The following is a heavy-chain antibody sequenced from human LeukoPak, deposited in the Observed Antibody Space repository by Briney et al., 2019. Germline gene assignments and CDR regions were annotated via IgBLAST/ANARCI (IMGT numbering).Heavy chain of an antibody. J-gene: IGHJ6*03. CDR2: IIPIFGTA. V-gene: IGHV1-69*05. CDR3: AGHYDFWSGYPSAGGYYYYMDV. CDR1: GGTFSSYA. D-gene: IGHD3-3*01. Sequence: GASVKVSCKASGGTFSSYAISWVRQAPGQGLEWMGGIIPIFGTANYAQKFQGRVTITTDESTSTAYMELSSLRSEDTAVYYCAGHYDFWSGYPSAGGYYYYMDVWGKGTTVTVSS.